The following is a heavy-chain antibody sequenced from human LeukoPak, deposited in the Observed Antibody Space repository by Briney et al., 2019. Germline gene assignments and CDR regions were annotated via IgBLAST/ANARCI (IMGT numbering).Heavy chain of an antibody. D-gene: IGHD4-17*01. Sequence: GGSLRLSCAASGFTGSNNYMSWVRQAPGKGLEWVSAIHSSGGTYYADSVKGRFTISRDTSKNTLNLQINSLRVEDTAVYYCIVFGDSNHWGQGTLVTVSS. J-gene: IGHJ5*02. CDR2: IHSSGGT. V-gene: IGHV3-53*01. CDR3: IVFGDSNH. CDR1: GFTGSNNY.